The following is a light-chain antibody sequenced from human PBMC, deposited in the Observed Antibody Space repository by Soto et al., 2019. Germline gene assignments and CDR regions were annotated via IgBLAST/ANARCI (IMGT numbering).Light chain of an antibody. CDR3: QSADSSGTSYVV. V-gene: IGLV3-25*03. CDR2: KDS. CDR1: ALPKQY. Sequence: SYELTQPPSVSVSPGQTARITCSGDALPKQYAYWYQQKPGQAPVLVIYKDSERPSGIPERFSGSSSGTTVTLTISGVQADDEADYYCQSADSSGTSYVVFGGGTKVTVL. J-gene: IGLJ2*01.